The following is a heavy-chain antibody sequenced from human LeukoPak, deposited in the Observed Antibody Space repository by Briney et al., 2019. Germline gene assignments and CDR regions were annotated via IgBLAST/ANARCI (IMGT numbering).Heavy chain of an antibody. CDR1: GFTFSNAW. CDR3: TTAITYSSSWYGEYFQH. CDR2: IKSKTDGGTT. D-gene: IGHD6-13*01. V-gene: IGHV3-15*01. J-gene: IGHJ1*01. Sequence: GGSLRLSCAASGFTFSNAWMSWVRQAPGKGLEWVGRIKSKTDGGTTDYAAPVKGRFTISRDDSKNTLYLQMNSLKTEDTAVYYCTTAITYSSSWYGEYFQHWGQGTLVTVSS.